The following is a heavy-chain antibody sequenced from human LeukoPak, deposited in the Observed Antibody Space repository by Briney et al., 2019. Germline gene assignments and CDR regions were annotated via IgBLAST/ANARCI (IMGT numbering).Heavy chain of an antibody. V-gene: IGHV4-59*01. CDR2: IYYTGST. D-gene: IGHD3-9*01. CDR1: GGSISYYY. Sequence: PSETLSLTCTVSGGSISYYYWTWIRQSPGKGLEWIGQIYYTGSTYYNPSLKRRVTISVDTSRNQFSLNLTSVTAADTAVYSCARGGTYNDILSFDPWGQGTLVTVSS. CDR3: ARGGTYNDILSFDP. J-gene: IGHJ5*02.